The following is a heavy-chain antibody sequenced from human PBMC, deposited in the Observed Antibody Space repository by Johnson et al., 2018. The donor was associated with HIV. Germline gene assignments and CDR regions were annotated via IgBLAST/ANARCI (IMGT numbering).Heavy chain of an antibody. D-gene: IGHD1-14*01. CDR2: ISSSGSTI. CDR3: ARGFHRGGAFDI. V-gene: IGHV3-11*04. Sequence: VQLVESGGRVVRPGGSLRLSCAASGFTFSDYYMTWIRQAPGKGLEWVSYISSSGSTIYYADSVKGRFTISRDNAKNSLYLQMNSLRPEDTAVYYCARGFHRGGAFDIWGQGTMVTVSS. CDR1: GFTFSDYY. J-gene: IGHJ3*02.